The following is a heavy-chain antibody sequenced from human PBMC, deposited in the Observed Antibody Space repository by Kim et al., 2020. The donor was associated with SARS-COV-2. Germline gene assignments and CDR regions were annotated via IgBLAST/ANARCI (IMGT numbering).Heavy chain of an antibody. D-gene: IGHD3-10*01. J-gene: IGHJ4*02. V-gene: IGHV3-66*01. Sequence: GGSLRLSCAASGFTVSSNYMSWVRQAPGKGLEWVSVIYSGGSTYYADSAKGRFTISRDNSKNTLYLQMNSLRAEDTAVYYCARGYYYFSDFDYWGQGTLVTVSS. CDR1: GFTVSSNY. CDR3: ARGYYYFSDFDY. CDR2: IYSGGST.